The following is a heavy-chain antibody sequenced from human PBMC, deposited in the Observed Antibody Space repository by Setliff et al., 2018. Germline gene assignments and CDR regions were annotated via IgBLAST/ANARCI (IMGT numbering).Heavy chain of an antibody. CDR3: ARVGPLTDDAFDI. CDR1: GYTFTNYW. D-gene: IGHD1-26*01. CDR2: IYPADSDT. V-gene: IGHV5-51*01. Sequence: GESLKISCKGSGYTFTNYWIAWVRQMPGKCLEYMGIIYPADSDTTYSPSFQGQVTISADKSINTAYLQWSSLKASDTAIYYCARVGPLTDDAFDIWGQGTMVTVSS. J-gene: IGHJ3*02.